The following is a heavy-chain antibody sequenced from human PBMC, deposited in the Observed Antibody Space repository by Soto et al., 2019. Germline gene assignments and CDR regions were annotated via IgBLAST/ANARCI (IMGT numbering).Heavy chain of an antibody. V-gene: IGHV1-8*02. CDR2: VTPRNGDT. D-gene: IGHD2-8*02. CDR1: GYTFTSYD. J-gene: IGHJ4*02. Sequence: ASVKVSCKASGYTFTSYDINWVRQAAGQGLEWMGSVTPRNGDTAFAQKYQGRVTVTSNTSMSTVYMELSNLRSDDTAVYYCARGGSYWARRHYFDSWGQGTLVTV. CDR3: ARGGSYWARRHYFDS.